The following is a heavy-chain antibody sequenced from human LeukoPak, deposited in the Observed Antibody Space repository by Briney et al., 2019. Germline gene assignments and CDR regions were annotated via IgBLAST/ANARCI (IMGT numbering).Heavy chain of an antibody. CDR2: IYHSGST. V-gene: IGHV4-39*07. J-gene: IGHJ4*02. CDR1: GGSISGSTYY. CDR3: ARARGVGYDSDFDY. Sequence: SETLSLTCTVSGGSISGSTYYWGWIRQTPGKGLEWIGSIYHSGSTYYNPSLKSRVTISVDTSKNQFSLKLSSVTAADTAVYYHARARGVGYDSDFDYWGQGTLVTVSS. D-gene: IGHD5-12*01.